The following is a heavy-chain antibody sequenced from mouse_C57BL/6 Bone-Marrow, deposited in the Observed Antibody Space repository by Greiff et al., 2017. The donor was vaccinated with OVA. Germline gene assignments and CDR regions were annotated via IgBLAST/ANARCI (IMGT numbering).Heavy chain of an antibody. CDR1: GFTFSSYG. V-gene: IGHV5-6*02. J-gene: IGHJ2*01. Sequence: DVKLVESGGDLVKPGGSLKLSCAASGFTFSSYGMSWVRQTPDKRLEWVATISSGGSYTYYPDSVQGRFTISRDTAKNTLYLQMSSLKSEDTAMYYCARHYYGSSYYWGQGTTLTVSS. CDR2: ISSGGSYT. CDR3: ARHYYGSSYY. D-gene: IGHD1-1*01.